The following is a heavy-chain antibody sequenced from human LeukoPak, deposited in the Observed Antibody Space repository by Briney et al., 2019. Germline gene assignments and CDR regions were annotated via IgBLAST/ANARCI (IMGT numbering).Heavy chain of an antibody. CDR2: INSGGSNI. CDR1: GFIYSSFE. Sequence: GGSLRLSCAASGFIYSSFEMIWVRLAPGKGLEWVSYINSGGSNIQYADSVKGRFTISRDDARNSLYLQMNALRAEDTAVYYCARDGGPVTLHYALDTWGQGTMVTVSS. V-gene: IGHV3-48*03. D-gene: IGHD2-15*01. J-gene: IGHJ3*02. CDR3: ARDGGPVTLHYALDT.